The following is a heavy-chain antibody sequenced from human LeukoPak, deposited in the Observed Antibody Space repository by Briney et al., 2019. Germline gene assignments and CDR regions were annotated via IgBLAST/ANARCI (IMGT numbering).Heavy chain of an antibody. D-gene: IGHD6-13*01. CDR2: INHSGST. CDR1: SGSFSGYY. Sequence: SVTLSLTCAVYSGSFSGYYWSWIRQPPGKGLEWIGEINHSGSTNYNPSLKSRVTISVDTSKNQFSLKLSSVTAADTAVYYCARGEAGYSSSWYDYWGQGTLVTVSS. V-gene: IGHV4-34*01. CDR3: ARGEAGYSSSWYDY. J-gene: IGHJ4*02.